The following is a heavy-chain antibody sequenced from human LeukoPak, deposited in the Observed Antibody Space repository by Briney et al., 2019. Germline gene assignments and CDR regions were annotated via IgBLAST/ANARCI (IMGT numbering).Heavy chain of an antibody. CDR2: IDSDGSWT. V-gene: IGHV3-74*01. D-gene: IGHD2/OR15-2a*01. CDR1: GNYW. Sequence: GGSLRLSCAASGNYWMHWVRQVPGKGLVWVSHIDSDGSWTSYADSVKGRFTISKDNAKNTVYLQMNSLRAEDTAVYYCVSFYETYWGRGTLVTVSS. J-gene: IGHJ4*02. CDR3: VSFYETY.